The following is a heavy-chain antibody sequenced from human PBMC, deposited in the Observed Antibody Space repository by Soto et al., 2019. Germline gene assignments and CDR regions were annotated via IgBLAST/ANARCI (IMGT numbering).Heavy chain of an antibody. CDR2: ISYSGGT. Sequence: QVQLQESGPGLVKPSQTLSLTCSVSGGSLSSGAYYWSWIRQVPGKGLEWIGFISYSGGTSYHPSLKSRVTISVSTSKNHFSLPFISVTAADPAVYFSARGVLFWGQGTLVTVSP. D-gene: IGHD3-16*01. V-gene: IGHV4-31*03. J-gene: IGHJ4*02. CDR3: ARGVLF. CDR1: GGSLSSGAYY.